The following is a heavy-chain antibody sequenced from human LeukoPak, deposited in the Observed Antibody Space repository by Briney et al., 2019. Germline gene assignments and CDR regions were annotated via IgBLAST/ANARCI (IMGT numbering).Heavy chain of an antibody. CDR1: GVTFSSYA. CDR3: ARDPVRYFDWLFAD. V-gene: IGHV1-69*04. Sequence: SVKVSCKASGVTFSSYAMSWVRQAPGQGLEWMGRIIPILGIANYAQKFQGRVTITADKSTSTAYMELSSLRSEDTAVYYCARDPVRYFDWLFADWGQGTLVTVSS. J-gene: IGHJ4*02. CDR2: IIPILGIA. D-gene: IGHD3-9*01.